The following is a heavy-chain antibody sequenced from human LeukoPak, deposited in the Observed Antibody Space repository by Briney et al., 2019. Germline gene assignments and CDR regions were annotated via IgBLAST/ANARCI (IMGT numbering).Heavy chain of an antibody. V-gene: IGHV3-48*04. Sequence: GGSLRLSCAASGLSLSSNNMHWVRQTSGGGLEWLSYISAGSGTVFSADSVKGRFSISRDNARESLFLQMSSLRVEDTGVYYCTRDLGLRRMIWGRGTLVIVSS. J-gene: IGHJ2*01. CDR2: ISAGSGTV. CDR3: TRDLGLRRMI. CDR1: GLSLSSNN.